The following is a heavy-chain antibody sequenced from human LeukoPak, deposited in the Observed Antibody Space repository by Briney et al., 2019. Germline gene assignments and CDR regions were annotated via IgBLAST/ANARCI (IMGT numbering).Heavy chain of an antibody. J-gene: IGHJ4*02. Sequence: GGSLRLSCAASGFTFSSYAMHWVRQAPGKGLEYVSAISSNGGSTHYANSVKGRFTISRDNSKNTLYLQMGSLRAEDMAVYYCARVPGRGYCSGGSCYPPDYWGQGTLVTVSS. V-gene: IGHV3-64*01. CDR2: ISSNGGST. CDR3: ARVPGRGYCSGGSCYPPDY. CDR1: GFTFSSYA. D-gene: IGHD2-15*01.